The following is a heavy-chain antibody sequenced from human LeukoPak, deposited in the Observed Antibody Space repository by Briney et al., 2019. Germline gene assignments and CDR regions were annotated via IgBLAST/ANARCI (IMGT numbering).Heavy chain of an antibody. CDR2: ISYDGSNK. CDR1: GFTFSSYA. CDR3: ARDGLLGYFDY. Sequence: GRSLRLSCAASGFTFSSYAKHWVRQAPGKGLEWVAVISYDGSNKYYADSVKGRFTISRDNSKNTLYLQMNSLRAEDTAVYYCARDGLLGYFDYWGQGTLVTVSS. J-gene: IGHJ4*02. D-gene: IGHD7-27*01. V-gene: IGHV3-30-3*01.